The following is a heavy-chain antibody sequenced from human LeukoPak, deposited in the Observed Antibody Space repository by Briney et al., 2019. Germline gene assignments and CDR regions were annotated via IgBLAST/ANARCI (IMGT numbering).Heavy chain of an antibody. CDR3: AGRAVVRSRSRDYYCYYGMDV. Sequence: ASVKVSCKVSGYTLTELSMHWVRQAPGKGLEWMGGFDPEDGETIYAQKFQGRVTMTEDTSTDTAYMELSSLRSEDTAVYYCAGRAVVRSRSRDYYCYYGMDVWGKGTTVTVSS. D-gene: IGHD3-10*01. V-gene: IGHV1-24*01. CDR2: FDPEDGET. CDR1: GYTLTELS. J-gene: IGHJ6*04.